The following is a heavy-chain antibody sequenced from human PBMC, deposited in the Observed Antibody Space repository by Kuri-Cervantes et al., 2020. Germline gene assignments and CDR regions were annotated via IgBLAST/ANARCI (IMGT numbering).Heavy chain of an antibody. CDR2: IYYSGST. D-gene: IGHD2-2*01. CDR1: GGSISSGGYY. Sequence: SETLSLTCTVSGGSISSGGYYWSWIRQHPGKGLEWIGYIYYSGSTYYNPSLKSRVTISVDTSKNQFSLKLSSVTAADTAVYYCAVGFKAYYYYGMDVWGQGTTVTVSS. V-gene: IGHV4-30-4*08. CDR3: AVGFKAYYYYGMDV. J-gene: IGHJ6*02.